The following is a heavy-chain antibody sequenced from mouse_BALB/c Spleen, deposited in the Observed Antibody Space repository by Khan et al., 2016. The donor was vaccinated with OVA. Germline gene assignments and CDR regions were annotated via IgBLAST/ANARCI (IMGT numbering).Heavy chain of an antibody. D-gene: IGHD1-1*01. V-gene: IGHV5-12-1*01. Sequence: EVQLQESGGGLVKPGGSLKLSCTVSGFAFSNYDMSWVRQTPEKRLDWVAYISSGGGTTYYPDTAKGRFTVSRDNAKNTLYLQMNSLKSEDTAMYYWVRLHYYGSNYYFDYWGQGTTLTVSS. CDR3: VRLHYYGSNYYFDY. J-gene: IGHJ2*01. CDR2: ISSGGGTT. CDR1: GFAFSNYD.